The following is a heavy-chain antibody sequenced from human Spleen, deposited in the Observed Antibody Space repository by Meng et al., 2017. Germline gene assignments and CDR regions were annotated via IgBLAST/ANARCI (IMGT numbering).Heavy chain of an antibody. CDR1: GFTISINW. V-gene: IGHV3-74*01. Sequence: GESLKIPCSASGFTISINWMHWVRQAPGKGLVLVSRINNDGSSTSYADSVKGRFTISRDNAKNSLYLQMDSLTAEDTAVYYCARDLQAPWASGMNWGQGTLVTVSS. CDR2: INNDGSST. D-gene: IGHD3-10*01. J-gene: IGHJ4*02. CDR3: ARDLQAPWASGMN.